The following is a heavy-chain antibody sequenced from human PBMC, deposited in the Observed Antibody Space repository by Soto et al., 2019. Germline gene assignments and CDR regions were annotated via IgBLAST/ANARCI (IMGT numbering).Heavy chain of an antibody. J-gene: IGHJ5*02. V-gene: IGHV4-59*01. CDR2: IYYDGST. CDR3: ARDQLSSGLYVWFDP. CDR1: GGSISTYY. Sequence: HVQLQESGPGLVKPSETLSLTCTVSGGSISTYYWSWIRQPPGKGLEWIGYIYYDGSTSYNPSLSSRVTISVDPSKNRFSLILSSVTSADTAVYYCARDQLSSGLYVWFDPWGQGTLVTVSS. D-gene: IGHD6-25*01.